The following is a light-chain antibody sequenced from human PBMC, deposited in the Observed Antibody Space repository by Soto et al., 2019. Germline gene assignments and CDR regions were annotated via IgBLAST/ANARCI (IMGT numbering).Light chain of an antibody. CDR3: CSYAGSSTYV. CDR1: SSDVGRYNI. J-gene: IGLJ1*01. Sequence: QSVLTQPASVSGSRGQSMTISCTGTSSDVGRYNIVSWYQQHPGKAPKLMIYEGSKRPSGVSNRFSGSKSGNTASLTISGLQAEDEADYYCCSYAGSSTYVFGTGTKVTVL. V-gene: IGLV2-23*01. CDR2: EGS.